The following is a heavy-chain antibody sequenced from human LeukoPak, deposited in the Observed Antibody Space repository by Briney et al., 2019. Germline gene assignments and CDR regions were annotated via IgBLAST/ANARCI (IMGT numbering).Heavy chain of an antibody. CDR1: GFTFSSNA. Sequence: GGSLRLSCAASGFTFSSNAMSWVRQAPGRGLEWVSGISGSGGNTYYADSVKGRFTISRDNSKNTLYLQMNSLRAEDTAVYYCAKSVGYGGNSVLLYWGQGTLVTVSS. J-gene: IGHJ4*02. V-gene: IGHV3-23*01. D-gene: IGHD4-23*01. CDR2: ISGSGGNT. CDR3: AKSVGYGGNSVLLY.